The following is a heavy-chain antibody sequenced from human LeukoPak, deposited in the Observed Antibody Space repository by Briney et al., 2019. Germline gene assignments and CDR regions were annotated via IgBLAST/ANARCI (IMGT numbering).Heavy chain of an antibody. V-gene: IGHV4-59*08. J-gene: IGHJ4*02. Sequence: SETLSLTCTVSGGSISSYYWSWIRQPPGKGLEWIGYISYSGSTYYNPSPKSRVTISVDTSKNQFSLKLSSVTAADTAVYYCASAAYYYGSGSYVGGWGQGTLVTVSS. CDR3: ASAAYYYGSGSYVGG. D-gene: IGHD3-10*01. CDR1: GGSISSYY. CDR2: ISYSGST.